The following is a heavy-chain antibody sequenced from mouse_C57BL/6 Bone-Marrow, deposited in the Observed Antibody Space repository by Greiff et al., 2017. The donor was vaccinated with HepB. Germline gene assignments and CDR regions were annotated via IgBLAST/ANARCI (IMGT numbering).Heavy chain of an antibody. CDR1: GFTFTDYY. V-gene: IGHV7-3*01. J-gene: IGHJ3*01. D-gene: IGHD1-1*01. CDR2: IRNKANGYTT. CDR3: ARDSSYGAWFAY. Sequence: EVQLVESGGGLVQPGGSLSLSCAASGFTFTDYYMSWVRQPPGKALEWLGFIRNKANGYTTEYSASVKGRFTISRDNSQSILYLQMNALRAEDSATYDCARDSSYGAWFAYWGQGTLVTVSA.